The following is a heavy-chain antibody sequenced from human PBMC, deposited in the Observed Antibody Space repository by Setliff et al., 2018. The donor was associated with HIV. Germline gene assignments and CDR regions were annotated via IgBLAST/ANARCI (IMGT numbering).Heavy chain of an antibody. CDR3: ARSTVGAGASFP. V-gene: IGHV4-59*12. Sequence: SETLSLTCKVSGAPISSYYWNWIRQPPGKGLEWIGYIYNSGYSNSKPSLNSRVTISLDTSKNQFSLRLTSLTAADTAIYYCARSTVGAGASFPWGRGILVTVSS. CDR2: IYNSGYS. CDR1: GAPISSYY. D-gene: IGHD1-26*01. J-gene: IGHJ5*02.